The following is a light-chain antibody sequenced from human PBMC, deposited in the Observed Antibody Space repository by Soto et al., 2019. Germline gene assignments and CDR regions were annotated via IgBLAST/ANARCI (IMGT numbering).Light chain of an antibody. Sequence: QSALTQPASVSGSPGQSLTISCTGTSSDLGSYNLVSWYQQHPGKAPKLMIYEVNKRPSGVSNRFSASKSGNTASLTISGLQAEDEADYYCGSYAVSSTSGGFGGGTRLTV. CDR3: GSYAVSSTSGG. CDR2: EVN. V-gene: IGLV2-23*02. J-gene: IGLJ3*02. CDR1: SSDLGSYNL.